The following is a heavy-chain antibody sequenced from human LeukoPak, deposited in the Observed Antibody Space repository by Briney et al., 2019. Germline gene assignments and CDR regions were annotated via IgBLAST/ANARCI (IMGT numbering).Heavy chain of an antibody. Sequence: SDTLSLTCSVSGYSISSGYYWGWVRQPTGQGLEWIGTVYHSGSTYYNPSLRSRVTISIETSKDQFSLKLRSVTAADTAVYYCARVPGVYYDILTGYGSGWFDPWGQGTLVTVPS. V-gene: IGHV4-38-2*02. D-gene: IGHD3-9*01. CDR2: VYHSGST. J-gene: IGHJ5*02. CDR3: ARVPGVYYDILTGYGSGWFDP. CDR1: GYSISSGYY.